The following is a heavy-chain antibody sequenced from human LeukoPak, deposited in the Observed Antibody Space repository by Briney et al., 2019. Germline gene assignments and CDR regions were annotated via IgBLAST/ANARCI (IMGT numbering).Heavy chain of an antibody. J-gene: IGHJ4*02. CDR3: AKDRIWLQGIFDY. V-gene: IGHV3-23*01. CDR1: GFIFSSYA. D-gene: IGHD5-18*01. CDR2: ISSSGGST. Sequence: PGGSLRLSCAASGFIFSSYAMSWVRQAPGKGLEWVSTISSSGGSTYYADSVKGRFTISRDNSKNTLYLQMNSLRAEDTAVYYCAKDRIWLQGIFDYWGQGTLVTVSS.